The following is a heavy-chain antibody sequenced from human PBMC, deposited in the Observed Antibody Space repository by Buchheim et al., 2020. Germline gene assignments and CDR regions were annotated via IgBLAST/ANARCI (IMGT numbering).Heavy chain of an antibody. CDR1: GFTFSSYW. J-gene: IGHJ4*02. CDR3: ARDFRWWDFDY. V-gene: IGHV3-74*01. D-gene: IGHD2-15*01. Sequence: EVQLVESGGGLVQPGGSLRLSCAASGFTFSSYWMHWVRQAPGKGLVWVSRINSDGSTPSYADSVKGRFTIPRDNAQKTLYLQMNSLRAEDTAVYYCARDFRWWDFDYWGQGTL. CDR2: INSDGSTP.